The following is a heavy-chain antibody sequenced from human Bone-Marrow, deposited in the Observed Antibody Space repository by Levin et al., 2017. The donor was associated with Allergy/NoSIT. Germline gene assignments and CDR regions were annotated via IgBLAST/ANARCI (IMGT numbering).Heavy chain of an antibody. J-gene: IGHJ4*02. D-gene: IGHD3-10*01. CDR3: ARGGVLWFSS. Sequence: GGSLRLSCKASGGTFSSYAISWVRQAPGQGLEWMGGIIPIFGTANYAQKFQGRVTITADESTSTAYMELSSLRSEDTAVYYCARGGVLWFSSWGQGTLVTVSS. V-gene: IGHV1-69*01. CDR1: GGTFSSYA. CDR2: IIPIFGTA.